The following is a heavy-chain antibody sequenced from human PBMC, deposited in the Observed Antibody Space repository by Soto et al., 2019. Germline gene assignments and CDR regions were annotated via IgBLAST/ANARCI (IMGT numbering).Heavy chain of an antibody. CDR2: IGAGDGKT. V-gene: IGHV1-3*01. CDR1: GYRFPHYV. D-gene: IGHD3-22*01. Sequence: QVQLVQSGTEVKKPGASVKVSCKASGYRFPHYVIHWVRQAPGQRLEWMGWIGAGDGKTYYSQNFQGRVTITKDTSASTAYMELSSLISEDTAVYYCVRDYASDSGVHLDFWGQGTLVTVSS. CDR3: VRDYASDSGVHLDF. J-gene: IGHJ4*02.